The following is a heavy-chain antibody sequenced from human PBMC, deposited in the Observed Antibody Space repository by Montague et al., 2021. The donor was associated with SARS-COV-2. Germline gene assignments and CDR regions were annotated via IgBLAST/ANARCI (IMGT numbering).Heavy chain of an antibody. D-gene: IGHD3-10*01. CDR3: AGQGGNFYGSGRSGIYYYGMDG. CDR1: TTSISSYY. J-gene: IGHJ6*02. CDR2: AQNTGTT. Sequence: SETLSLTCTVSTTSISSYYWSWIRQPPGKGLEWIGYAQNTGTTNYNPSLKSRVTMSVDISKKQISLTLKSMNAADTAVYYCAGQGGNFYGSGRSGIYYYGMDGWGQGTTVTVSS. V-gene: IGHV4-59*01.